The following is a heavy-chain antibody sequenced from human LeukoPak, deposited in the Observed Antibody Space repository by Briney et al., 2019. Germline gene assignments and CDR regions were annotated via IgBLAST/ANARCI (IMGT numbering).Heavy chain of an antibody. CDR1: GFTFSSYG. CDR3: AKEDGAGSRYFDWLPPYYFDY. D-gene: IGHD3-9*01. CDR2: IWYDGSNK. Sequence: GGSLRLSCAASGFTFSSYGMHWVRQAPGKGLEWVAVIWYDGSNKYYADSVKGRFTISRDNSKNTLYLQMSSLRAEDTAVYYCAKEDGAGSRYFDWLPPYYFDYWGQGTLVTVSS. V-gene: IGHV3-33*06. J-gene: IGHJ4*02.